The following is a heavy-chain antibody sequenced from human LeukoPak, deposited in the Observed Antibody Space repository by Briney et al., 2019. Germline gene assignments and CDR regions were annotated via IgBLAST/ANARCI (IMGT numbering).Heavy chain of an antibody. J-gene: IGHJ4*02. CDR1: GGSFSGYY. Sequence: SETLSLTCAVYGGSFSGYYWSWIRQPPGKGLEWIGEINHSGSTNYNPSLKSRVTISVDTSKNQFSLKLSSVTAADTAVYYCASKYYYGSGDAAPFDYWGQGTLVTVSS. CDR3: ASKYYYGSGDAAPFDY. V-gene: IGHV4-34*01. CDR2: INHSGST. D-gene: IGHD3-10*01.